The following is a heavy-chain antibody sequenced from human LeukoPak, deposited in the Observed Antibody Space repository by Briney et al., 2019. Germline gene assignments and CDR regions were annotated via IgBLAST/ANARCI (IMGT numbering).Heavy chain of an antibody. CDR1: GYTFTGYY. Sequence: ASVKVSCKASGYTFTGYYMHWVRQAPGQGLEWMGWINPNSGGTNYAQKFQGRVTMTRDTSISTAYMELSRLRSDDTAVYYCARDVLRSPAVIIAAAGQFDYWGQGTLVTVSS. V-gene: IGHV1-2*02. CDR3: ARDVLRSPAVIIAAAGQFDY. CDR2: INPNSGGT. D-gene: IGHD6-13*01. J-gene: IGHJ4*02.